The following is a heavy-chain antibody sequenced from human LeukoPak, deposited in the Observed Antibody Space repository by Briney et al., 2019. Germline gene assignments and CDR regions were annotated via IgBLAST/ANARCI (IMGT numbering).Heavy chain of an antibody. J-gene: IGHJ1*01. Sequence: GGSLRLSCAASGFTFSSYSMNWVRQAPGKGLEWVSSISSSSSYIYYADSVKGRFTISRDNAKNSLYLQMNSLRAEDTAVYYWERDTGYCSSTSCPLQHWSQASLVTVSS. CDR3: ERDTGYCSSTSCPLQH. V-gene: IGHV3-21*01. CDR2: ISSSSSYI. CDR1: GFTFSSYS. D-gene: IGHD2-2*01.